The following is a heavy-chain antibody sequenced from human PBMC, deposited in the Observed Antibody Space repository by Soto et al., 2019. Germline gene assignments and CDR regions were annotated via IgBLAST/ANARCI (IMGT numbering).Heavy chain of an antibody. CDR3: ANVARSWLTISKLTFDY. Sequence: EVQLSESGGGLVQPGGSLTLSCAASGFTFSSYALSWVRQAPGKGLEWVSAISGGGDYIYYADSVKGRFTISRDNSKNIMYLQMNSLRAEDTAVYYCANVARSWLTISKLTFDYWGQGTLVTVSS. CDR2: ISGGGDYI. J-gene: IGHJ4*02. CDR1: GFTFSSYA. V-gene: IGHV3-23*01. D-gene: IGHD3-9*01.